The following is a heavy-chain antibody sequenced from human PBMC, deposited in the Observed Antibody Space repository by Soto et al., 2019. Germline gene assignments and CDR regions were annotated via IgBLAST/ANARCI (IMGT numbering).Heavy chain of an antibody. Sequence: GGSLRLSCAASGFTFSSYGMHWVRQAPGKGLEWVAVISYDGSNKYYADSVKGRFTISRDNSKNTLYLQMNSLRAEDTAVYYCAKDLPLRYWGQGTLVTSPQ. CDR3: AKDLPLRY. CDR1: GFTFSSYG. V-gene: IGHV3-30*18. CDR2: ISYDGSNK. J-gene: IGHJ4*02.